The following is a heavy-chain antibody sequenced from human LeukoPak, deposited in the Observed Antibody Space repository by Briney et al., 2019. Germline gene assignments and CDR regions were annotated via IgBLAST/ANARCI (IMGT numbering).Heavy chain of an antibody. Sequence: PGGSLRLSCAASGFTFSSYSMNWVRQAPGKGLEWVSYISSSSSTIYYADSVKGRFTISRDNAKNSLYLQMNSLRAEDTAVYYCAREYVTMVRGPYYLDYWGQGTLVTVSS. CDR1: GFTFSSYS. V-gene: IGHV3-48*01. D-gene: IGHD3-10*01. J-gene: IGHJ4*02. CDR2: ISSSSSTI. CDR3: AREYVTMVRGPYYLDY.